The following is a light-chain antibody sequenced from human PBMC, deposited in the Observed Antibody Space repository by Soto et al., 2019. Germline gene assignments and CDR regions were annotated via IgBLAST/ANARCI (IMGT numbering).Light chain of an antibody. J-gene: IGKJ1*01. V-gene: IGKV2-28*01. CDR2: LGS. CDR1: QSLLHSNGYNY. Sequence: DIVMTQSPLSLPVTPGEPASISCRSSQSLLHSNGYNYLDWYLQKPGQSPQLLIYLGSNRASGVPDRFSGSGSGTDFTLKISRVEAEDVGVYYCLQALQTPPTVGQGTNVEIK. CDR3: LQALQTPPT.